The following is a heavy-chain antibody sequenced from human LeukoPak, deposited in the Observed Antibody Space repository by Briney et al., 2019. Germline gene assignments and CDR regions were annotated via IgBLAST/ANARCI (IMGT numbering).Heavy chain of an antibody. J-gene: IGHJ5*02. CDR2: IKQDGSEK. D-gene: IGHD3-9*01. CDR1: GFTFSSYW. V-gene: IGHV3-7*03. CDR3: ARDVLTGFPNWFDP. Sequence: GGSLRLSCAASGFTFSSYWMSWVRQAPGKGLEWVANIKQDGSEKYYVDSVKGRFTISRDNVKNSLYLQMNSLRAEDTAVYYCARDVLTGFPNWFDPWGQGTLVTVSS.